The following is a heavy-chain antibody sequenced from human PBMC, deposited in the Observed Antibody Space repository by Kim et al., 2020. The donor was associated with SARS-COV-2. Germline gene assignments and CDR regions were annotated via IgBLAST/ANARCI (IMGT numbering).Heavy chain of an antibody. V-gene: IGHV2-5*02. CDR3: AHSPSITMVRGVAFDI. CDR1: GFSLSTSGVG. D-gene: IGHD3-10*01. J-gene: IGHJ3*02. Sequence: SGPTLVKPTQTLTLTCTFSGFSLSTSGVGVGWIRQPPEKALEWLALIYWDDDKRYSPSLKSRLTITKDTSKNQVVLTMTNMDPVDTATYYCAHSPSITMVRGVAFDIWGQGTMVTVSS. CDR2: IYWDDDK.